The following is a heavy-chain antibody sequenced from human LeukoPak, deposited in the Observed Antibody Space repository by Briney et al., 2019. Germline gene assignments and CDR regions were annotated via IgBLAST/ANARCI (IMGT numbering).Heavy chain of an antibody. CDR3: ARPPRYCSGGSCYYRFDY. Sequence: PGGSLRLSCAASGFTFSSYWMHWVRQAPGKGLVWVSCINGDRGRTNYADSVKGRFTISRDNAKNTLYLQMNSLRAEDTAVYYCARPPRYCSGGSCYYRFDYWGQGTLVTVSS. D-gene: IGHD2-15*01. J-gene: IGHJ4*02. CDR1: GFTFSSYW. V-gene: IGHV3-74*01. CDR2: INGDRGRT.